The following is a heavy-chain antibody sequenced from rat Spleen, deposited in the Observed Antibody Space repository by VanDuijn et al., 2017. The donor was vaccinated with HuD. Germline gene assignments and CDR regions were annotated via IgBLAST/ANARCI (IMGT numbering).Heavy chain of an antibody. J-gene: IGHJ3*01. CDR2: ISYDGSNT. D-gene: IGHD1-1*01. V-gene: IGHV5-29*01. Sequence: EVQLVESDGGLVQPGRSLKVSCAASGFTFSDYFMTWVRQAPPKGLEWVATISYDGSNTYYRDSVKGRFTISRDNTKNTLYLQMDSPGSEDTATYYCARDYSGSNWFAYWGQGTLVTVSS. CDR1: GFTFSDYF. CDR3: ARDYSGSNWFAY.